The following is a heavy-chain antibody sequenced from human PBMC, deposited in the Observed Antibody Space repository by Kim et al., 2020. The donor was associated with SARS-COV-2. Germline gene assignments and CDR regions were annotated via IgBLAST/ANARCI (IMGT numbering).Heavy chain of an antibody. CDR3: ARGRYGSGSYCVDV. Sequence: PKFQARVTITADKSPSTAYMELSSLRSEDTAVYYCARGRYGSGSYCVDVWGQGTTVTVSS. V-gene: IGHV1-69*04. J-gene: IGHJ6*02. D-gene: IGHD3-10*01.